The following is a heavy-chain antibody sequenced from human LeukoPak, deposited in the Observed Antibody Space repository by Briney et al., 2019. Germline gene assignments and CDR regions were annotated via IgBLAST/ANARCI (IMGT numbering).Heavy chain of an antibody. D-gene: IGHD6-13*01. Sequence: ASVKVSCKASGYTFTSYAMHWVRQAPGQRLEWMGWINAGNGNTKYSQKFQGRVTITRDTSASTAYMELSSLRSEVTAVYYCARYSSSWNYFDYWGQGTLVTVSS. J-gene: IGHJ4*02. CDR3: ARYSSSWNYFDY. CDR1: GYTFTSYA. CDR2: INAGNGNT. V-gene: IGHV1-3*01.